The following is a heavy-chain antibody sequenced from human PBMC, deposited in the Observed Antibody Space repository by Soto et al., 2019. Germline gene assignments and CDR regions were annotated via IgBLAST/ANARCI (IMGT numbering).Heavy chain of an antibody. CDR3: ARHLSHLRTGWLDP. V-gene: IGHV3-30-3*01. J-gene: IGHJ5*02. CDR2: ISGDGTNQ. D-gene: IGHD7-27*01. CDR1: GFTFINYA. Sequence: QEQLVESEGGVVQPGRSLRLSCRVSGFTFINYAMHWVRQAPGKGLEWVALISGDGTNQYYADSVKGRFTISRDNSRNTLYLQMNSLRADDTAVYYCARHLSHLRTGWLDPWGQGTLVTVSS.